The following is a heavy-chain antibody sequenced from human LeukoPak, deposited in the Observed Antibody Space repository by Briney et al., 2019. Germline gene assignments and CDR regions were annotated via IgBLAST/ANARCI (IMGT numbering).Heavy chain of an antibody. Sequence: PSETLSLTCTVSVGSTNTYYWSGIPHPAGKGLEWVGRISTSGTTSYNPSLRSRVTMSLDTCKNQFSLRPSSVAAADTAVYYCARGIAVRSTMGFDPWGPGTLVTVSS. D-gene: IGHD6-19*01. CDR1: VGSTNTYY. CDR3: ARGIAVRSTMGFDP. CDR2: ISTSGTT. V-gene: IGHV4-4*07. J-gene: IGHJ5*02.